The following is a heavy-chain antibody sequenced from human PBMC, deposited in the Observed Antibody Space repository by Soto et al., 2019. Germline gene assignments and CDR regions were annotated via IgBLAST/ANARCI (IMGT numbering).Heavy chain of an antibody. D-gene: IGHD3-9*01. CDR3: ARSTYYDILVGSYYYYAVDV. CDR1: GFTVGSNY. CDR2: IYSEGTP. Sequence: PGGSLRLSCAASGFTVGSNYMSWVRQAPGKGMEWVSVIYSEGTPYYADSVKGRFTISRENSNNTLYLHMNNLRADDTAVYYCARSTYYDILVGSYYYYAVDVWGQGTTVTVYS. V-gene: IGHV3-53*01. J-gene: IGHJ6*02.